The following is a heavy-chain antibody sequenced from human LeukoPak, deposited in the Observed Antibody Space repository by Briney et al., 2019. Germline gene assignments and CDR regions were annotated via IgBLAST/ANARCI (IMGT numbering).Heavy chain of an antibody. J-gene: IGHJ4*02. V-gene: IGHV4-34*01. D-gene: IGHD3-22*01. CDR3: ARAWYYDSSGYIDY. CDR2: INHSAGT. CDR1: GGSFSGYY. Sequence: SETLSLTCAVYGGSFSGYYWSWIRQPPGKGLEWIGEINHSAGTKHNPSLKSRVTISLDTSKNQFSLKLSSVTAADTAVYYFARAWYYDSSGYIDYWGQGTLVNVSS.